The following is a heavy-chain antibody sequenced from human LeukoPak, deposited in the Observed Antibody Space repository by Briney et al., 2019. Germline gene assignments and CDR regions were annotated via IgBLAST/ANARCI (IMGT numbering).Heavy chain of an antibody. CDR3: ARGSRYGSGSWIYYYYYMDV. Sequence: GASVKVSCKAFGYTLTSNYMHWVRQAPGQEPEWMGWMNPNSGNTGYAQKFQGRVTMTRNTSISTAYMELSSLRSEDTAVYYCARGSRYGSGSWIYYYYYMDVWGKGTTVTVSS. CDR1: GYTLTSNY. D-gene: IGHD3-10*01. J-gene: IGHJ6*03. V-gene: IGHV1-8*02. CDR2: MNPNSGNT.